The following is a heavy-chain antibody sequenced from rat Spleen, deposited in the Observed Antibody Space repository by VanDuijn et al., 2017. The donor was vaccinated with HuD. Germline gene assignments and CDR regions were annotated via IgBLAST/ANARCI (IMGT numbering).Heavy chain of an antibody. V-gene: IGHV2-30*01. J-gene: IGHJ2*01. Sequence: QVQLKESGPGLVQPSQTLSLTCTVSGFSLTNYNVHWVRQPPGKGLEWLGVIWTTGNTEYNSGLKSRLNISRDTSQRQVFLKMNSLQTEEIATYYCVRERHSYGVMDAWGQGVMVTVSS. CDR3: VRERHSYGVMDA. D-gene: IGHD4-4*01. CDR1: GFSLTNYN. CDR2: IWTTGNT.